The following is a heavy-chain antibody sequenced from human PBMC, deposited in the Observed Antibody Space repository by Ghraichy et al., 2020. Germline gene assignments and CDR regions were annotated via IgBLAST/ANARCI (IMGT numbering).Heavy chain of an antibody. V-gene: IGHV3-7*01. D-gene: IGHD3-3*01. CDR1: GFTFSSYW. Sequence: GGSLRLSCAASGFTFSSYWMSWVRQAPGKGLEWVANTKQDGSEKYYVDSVKGRFTISRDNAKNSLYLQMNSLRAEDTAVYYCARAISYDFWSGHYFDYWGQGTLVTVSS. CDR3: ARAISYDFWSGHYFDY. CDR2: TKQDGSEK. J-gene: IGHJ4*02.